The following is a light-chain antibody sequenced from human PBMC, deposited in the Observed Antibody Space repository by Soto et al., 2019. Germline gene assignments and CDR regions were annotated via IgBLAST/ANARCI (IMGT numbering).Light chain of an antibody. CDR3: QYYNNWLGA. V-gene: IGKV3-15*01. CDR2: GAS. Sequence: EIFVTQSPAIQSVSPGESVTLSCRASQSVISNLAWYQQKLGQAPRLLIYGASTRASGIPARFSGSGSGTEFFLTISSLQSEDFAVYYCQYYNNWLGAFGGGTKVEIK. CDR1: QSVISN. J-gene: IGKJ4*01.